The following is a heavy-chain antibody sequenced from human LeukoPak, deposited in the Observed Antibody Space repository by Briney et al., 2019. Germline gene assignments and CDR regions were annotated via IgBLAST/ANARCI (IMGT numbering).Heavy chain of an antibody. Sequence: GGSLRLSCTASGFTFGDYAMSWFRQAPGKGLEWVGFIRSKAYGGTTEYAASVKGRFTISRDDSKSIAYLQMNSLKTEDTAVYYCTSRSLRYFDWFLNDAFDIWGQGTMVTVSS. CDR2: IRSKAYGGTT. D-gene: IGHD3-9*01. V-gene: IGHV3-49*03. J-gene: IGHJ3*02. CDR1: GFTFGDYA. CDR3: TSRSLRYFDWFLNDAFDI.